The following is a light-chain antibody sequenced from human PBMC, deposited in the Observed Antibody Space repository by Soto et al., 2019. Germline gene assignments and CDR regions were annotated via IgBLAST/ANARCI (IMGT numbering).Light chain of an antibody. V-gene: IGKV2-40*01. J-gene: IGKJ4*01. Sequence: DIVMTQTPLSLPVTPGEPASISCRSRQCLVDSDDGNTYLDWYLQKPGQSPQLLIYTVSYRASGVPDRFSGSGSGTDFTLKISRVEAEDAGVYYCMQRIEFPLTFGGGTKVEIK. CDR1: QCLVDSDDGNTY. CDR2: TVS. CDR3: MQRIEFPLT.